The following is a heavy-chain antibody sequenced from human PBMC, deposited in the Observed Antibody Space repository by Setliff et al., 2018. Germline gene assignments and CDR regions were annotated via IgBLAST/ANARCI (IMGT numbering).Heavy chain of an antibody. Sequence: PGGSLRLSCVASGFTFKNYGMHWVRQAPGKGLEWVAVIWYDGNNKDHADSVKGRFTISRDNSKNTLYLQMDSLRAEDTAVYYCARDRISRYYDSGAHAFDIWGQGTMVTVSS. V-gene: IGHV3-33*01. J-gene: IGHJ3*02. CDR3: ARDRISRYYDSGAHAFDI. CDR1: GFTFKNYG. CDR2: IWYDGNNK. D-gene: IGHD3-22*01.